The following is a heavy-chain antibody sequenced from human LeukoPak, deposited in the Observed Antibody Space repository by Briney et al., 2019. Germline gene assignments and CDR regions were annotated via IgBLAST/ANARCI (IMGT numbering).Heavy chain of an antibody. J-gene: IGHJ4*02. V-gene: IGHV3-23*01. D-gene: IGHD2-21*01. CDR1: GFTFSSYA. Sequence: SGGSLRLSCTASGFTFSSYAMYWVRQSPGKGLEWVSAITGSGISTYYADSVKGRFTISRDNSKNTLYLQMTSLRAEDTAVYYCAKAVALGFDYWGQGTLVTVSS. CDR3: AKAVALGFDY. CDR2: ITGSGIST.